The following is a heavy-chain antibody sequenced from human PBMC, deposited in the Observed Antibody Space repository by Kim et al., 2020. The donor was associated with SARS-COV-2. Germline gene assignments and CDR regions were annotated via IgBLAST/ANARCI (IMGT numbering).Heavy chain of an antibody. CDR1: GFTFSTYA. CDR2: ISVSGGST. J-gene: IGHJ4*02. Sequence: LSLTCAASGFTFSTYAMSWVRQAPGKGLEWVSAISVSGGSTYYADSVKGRFTISRDNSKNTLSLQMNSLRAEDTAVYFCAKENYASGSYYTSFDYWGQGTLVTVSS. CDR3: AKENYASGSYYTSFDY. D-gene: IGHD3-10*01. V-gene: IGHV3-23*01.